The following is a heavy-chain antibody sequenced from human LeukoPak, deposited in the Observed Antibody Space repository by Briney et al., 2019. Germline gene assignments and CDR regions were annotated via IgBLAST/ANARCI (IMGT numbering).Heavy chain of an antibody. Sequence: GGSLRLSCAASGFTFSSYAMSWVRQAPGKGLEWVSAISGSGGSTYYADSVKGRFTISRDNSKNTLYLQMNSLRAEDTAVYYCAKDATYYDFWSGYYDPQAAYYFDYWGQGTLATVSS. CDR1: GFTFSSYA. J-gene: IGHJ4*02. CDR3: AKDATYYDFWSGYYDPQAAYYFDY. CDR2: ISGSGGST. V-gene: IGHV3-23*01. D-gene: IGHD3-3*01.